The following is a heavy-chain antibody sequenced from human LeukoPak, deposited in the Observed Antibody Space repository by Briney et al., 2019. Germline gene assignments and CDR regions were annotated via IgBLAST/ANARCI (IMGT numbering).Heavy chain of an antibody. CDR1: GFTLSSYA. V-gene: IGHV3-30*01. D-gene: IGHD2-2*01. CDR3: ARSASYCYYYMDV. J-gene: IGHJ6*03. Sequence: GRSLRLSCAASGFTLSSYAMHWVRQAPGKGLEWVAVISYDGSNRYYADSVKGRFTIYRDNSKNTLYLQMHSLRAEDTAVYYCARSASYCYYYMDVWGKGTTVTVSS. CDR2: ISYDGSNR.